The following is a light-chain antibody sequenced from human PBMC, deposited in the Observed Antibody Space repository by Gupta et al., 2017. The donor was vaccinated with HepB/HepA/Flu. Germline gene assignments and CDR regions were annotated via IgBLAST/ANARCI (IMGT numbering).Light chain of an antibody. CDR2: DVS. Sequence: QSALTQPASVSRSPGQSITISCTGTRSDVGGYNYVSWYQQHPGKAPKLMIYDVSNRPSGVSNRFSGSKSGNTASLTISGLQAEDEADYYCSSYTSSSTLGGVFGGGTKLTVL. J-gene: IGLJ2*01. V-gene: IGLV2-14*03. CDR1: RSDVGGYNY. CDR3: SSYTSSSTLGGV.